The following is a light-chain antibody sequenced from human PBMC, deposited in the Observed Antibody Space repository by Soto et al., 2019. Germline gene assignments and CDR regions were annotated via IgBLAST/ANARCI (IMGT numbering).Light chain of an antibody. J-gene: IGKJ5*01. CDR2: AAS. CDR3: QQSYSTPIT. Sequence: DIQMTQSPSSLSASIGDRVTITCRASQGINSFLAWYQQKPGKVPKLLIYAASTLQSGVPSRFSGSGSGTDFTLTISSLQPEDFATYYCQQSYSTPITCGQGTRLEIK. CDR1: QGINSF. V-gene: IGKV1-27*01.